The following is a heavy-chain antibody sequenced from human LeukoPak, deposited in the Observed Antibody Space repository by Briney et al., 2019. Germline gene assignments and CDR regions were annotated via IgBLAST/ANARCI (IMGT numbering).Heavy chain of an antibody. CDR2: IKQDGSEK. V-gene: IGHV3-7*01. CDR3: ARDQRKIQLWPTYYYYYYMDV. D-gene: IGHD5-18*01. J-gene: IGHJ6*03. Sequence: GGSLRLSCAASGFTFSSYWMSWVRQAPGKGLEWVANIKQDGSEKYYVDSVKGRFTISRDNAKNSLYLQMNSLRAEDTAVYYCARDQRKIQLWPTYYYYYYMDVWGKGTTVTVSS. CDR1: GFTFSSYW.